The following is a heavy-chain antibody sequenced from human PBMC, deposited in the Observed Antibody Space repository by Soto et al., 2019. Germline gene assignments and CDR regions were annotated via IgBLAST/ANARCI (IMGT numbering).Heavy chain of an antibody. CDR1: GYTFTSYD. Sequence: ASVKVSCKASGYTFTSYDINWVRQATGQGLEWMGWMNPNSGNTGYAQKFQGRVTMTRNTSISTAYMELSSLRSEDTAVYYCARGIRFGELLFFDYWGQGTLVTVSS. CDR2: MNPNSGNT. V-gene: IGHV1-8*01. D-gene: IGHD3-10*01. CDR3: ARGIRFGELLFFDY. J-gene: IGHJ4*02.